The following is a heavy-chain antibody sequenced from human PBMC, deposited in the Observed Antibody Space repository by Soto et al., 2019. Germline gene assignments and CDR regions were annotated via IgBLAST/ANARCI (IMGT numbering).Heavy chain of an antibody. J-gene: IGHJ6*02. CDR1: GLSLSTTGVG. CDR3: VQSRCGGDCLQSYSSHSYYGLDV. Sequence: QITLKESGPPLVKPTQTLTLTCTFSGLSLSTTGVGVGWIRQPQGKALEWLALIYWDDDKRYSPSLKSRLTLTKDTSKNQVVLTMTNMDPVDTSSYYCVQSRCGGDCLQSYSSHSYYGLDVWGQGTTVTVSS. D-gene: IGHD2-21*02. CDR2: IYWDDDK. V-gene: IGHV2-5*02.